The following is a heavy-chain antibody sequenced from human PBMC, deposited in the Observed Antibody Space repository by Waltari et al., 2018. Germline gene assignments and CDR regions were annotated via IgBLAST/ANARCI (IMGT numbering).Heavy chain of an antibody. CDR1: GFTFSSYW. V-gene: IGHV3-7*01. D-gene: IGHD6-19*01. J-gene: IGHJ4*02. CDR3: ARDSGYSSGGGLNY. CDR2: IKQDGSEK. Sequence: EVQLVESGGGLVQPWGSLRLSCAASGFTFSSYWMSWVRQAPGKGLEWVANIKQDGSEKYYVDSVKGRFTISRDNAKNSLYLQMNSLRAEDTAVYYCARDSGYSSGGGLNYWGQGTLVTVSS.